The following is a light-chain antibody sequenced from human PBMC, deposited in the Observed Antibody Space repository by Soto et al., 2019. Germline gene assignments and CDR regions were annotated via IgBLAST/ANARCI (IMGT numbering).Light chain of an antibody. Sequence: DIQMTQSPSSISASIGDRITISCRASQGISSWLAWYQQKPGKAPSLLIYSASTLHTGVPSRFSGSGSGTDFTLTISSLQPEDFATYYCQQANSFPLTFGPGTKVDIK. J-gene: IGKJ3*01. CDR2: SAS. CDR1: QGISSW. V-gene: IGKV1-12*01. CDR3: QQANSFPLT.